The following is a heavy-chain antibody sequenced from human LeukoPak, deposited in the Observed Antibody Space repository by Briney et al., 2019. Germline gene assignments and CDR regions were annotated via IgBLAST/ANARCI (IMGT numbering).Heavy chain of an antibody. CDR3: AKKAAAGTALDY. V-gene: IGHV3-23*01. CDR1: GFTFSVYA. J-gene: IGHJ4*02. D-gene: IGHD6-13*01. CDR2: MSNSGDRT. Sequence: PGGSLRLSCAASGFTFSVYAMAWVRQAPGKGLEWVSTMSNSGDRTYYADSVKGRFTISRDNSKNTLYLQMNSLRAEDTAVYYCAKKAAAGTALDYWGQGTLVTVSS.